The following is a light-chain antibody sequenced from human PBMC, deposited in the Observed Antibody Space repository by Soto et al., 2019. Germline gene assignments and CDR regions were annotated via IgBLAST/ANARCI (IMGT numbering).Light chain of an antibody. J-gene: IGKJ1*01. V-gene: IGKV3-15*01. Sequence: VMTQSPATLSVSPGETATLSCRASQSLSSNLGWYQQKPGQAPRLLIFGASTRATGIPARFSGSGSGTEFSLTISSLQSEDFAVYFCQQYNDWPLTFGQVTKV. CDR3: QQYNDWPLT. CDR1: QSLSSN. CDR2: GAS.